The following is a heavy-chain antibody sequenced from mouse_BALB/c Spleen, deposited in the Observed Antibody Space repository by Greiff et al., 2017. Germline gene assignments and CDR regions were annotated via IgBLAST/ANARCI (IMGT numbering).Heavy chain of an antibody. CDR3: ARDGTTMITTYWFAY. CDR2: IWAGGST. CDR1: GFSLTSYG. V-gene: IGHV2-9*02. J-gene: IGHJ3*01. Sequence: VQLQESGPGLVAPSQSLSITCTVSGFSLTSYGVHWVRQPPGKGLEWLGVIWAGGSTNYNSALMSRLSISKDNSKSQVFLKMNSLQTDDTAMYYCARDGTTMITTYWFAYWGQGTLVTVSA. D-gene: IGHD2-4*01.